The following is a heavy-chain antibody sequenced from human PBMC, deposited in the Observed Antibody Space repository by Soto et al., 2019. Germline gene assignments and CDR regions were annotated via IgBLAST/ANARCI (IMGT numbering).Heavy chain of an antibody. D-gene: IGHD5-12*01. V-gene: IGHV4-59*08. CDR2: IYYSGST. Sequence: SETLSLTCTVSGGSVSSYYWSWIRQSPGKGLEWIGYIYYSGSTKYKPSLKSRVTISVDTSKNQFSLKVSSATAADTAVYYCARGGSNFIYGSYALPYYVMAVWGRGTSVPVSS. CDR3: ARGGSNFIYGSYALPYYVMAV. J-gene: IGHJ6*02. CDR1: GGSVSSYY.